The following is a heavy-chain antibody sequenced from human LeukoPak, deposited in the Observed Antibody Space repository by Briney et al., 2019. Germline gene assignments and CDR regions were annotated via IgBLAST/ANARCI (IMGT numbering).Heavy chain of an antibody. V-gene: IGHV3-30*03. CDR2: ISYDGSNK. J-gene: IGHJ4*02. Sequence: GGSLRLSCAASGFTFSSYGMHWVRQAPGKGLEWVAVISYDGSNKYYADSVKGRYTISRDNSKNTLYLQMNSLRAEDTAVYYCAREYYYDYWGQGTLVTVSS. CDR1: GFTFSSYG. CDR3: AREYYYDY.